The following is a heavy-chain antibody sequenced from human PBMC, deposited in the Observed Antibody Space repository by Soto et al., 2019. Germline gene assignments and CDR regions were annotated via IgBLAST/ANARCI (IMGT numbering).Heavy chain of an antibody. CDR2: IYYSGST. V-gene: IGHV4-39*01. CDR3: AMIEQQLTYYYGMDV. Sequence: SETLSLTCTVSGGSISSSSYYWGWIRQPPGKGLEWIGSIYYSGSTYYNPSLKSRVTISVDTSKNQFSLKLSSVTAADTAVYYCAMIEQQLTYYYGMDVWGQGTTVTVSS. CDR1: GGSISSSSYY. D-gene: IGHD6-13*01. J-gene: IGHJ6*02.